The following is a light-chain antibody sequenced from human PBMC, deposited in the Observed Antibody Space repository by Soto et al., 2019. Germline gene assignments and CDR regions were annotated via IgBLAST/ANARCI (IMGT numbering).Light chain of an antibody. V-gene: IGKV3-11*01. CDR1: QSVSSY. Sequence: IVMTQSPATLSVSLGERATLSCRASQSVSSYLAWYQQKPGQAPRLLIYDASNRATGILARFSGSGSGTDFTLTISSLEPEDFAVYYCQQRSNWPRTFGQGTKVDIK. CDR3: QQRSNWPRT. CDR2: DAS. J-gene: IGKJ1*01.